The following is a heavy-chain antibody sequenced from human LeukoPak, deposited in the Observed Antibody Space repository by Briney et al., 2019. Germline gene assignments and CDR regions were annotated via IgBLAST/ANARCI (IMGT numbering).Heavy chain of an antibody. D-gene: IGHD1-20*01. Sequence: ASVKVSCKASGYTFTSYAMHWVRQAPGQRLEWMGWINAGNGNTKYSQKFQGRVTITRDTSASTAYMELSSLRSEDTAVYYCAMGSPSITGTGGHIDYWGQGTLVTVSP. CDR3: AMGSPSITGTGGHIDY. CDR1: GYTFTSYA. J-gene: IGHJ4*02. V-gene: IGHV1-3*01. CDR2: INAGNGNT.